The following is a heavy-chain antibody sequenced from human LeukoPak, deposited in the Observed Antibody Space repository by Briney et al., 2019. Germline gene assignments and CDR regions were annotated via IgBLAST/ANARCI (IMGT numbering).Heavy chain of an antibody. D-gene: IGHD3-22*01. Sequence: ASVKVSCKASGYTLTSYYMHWVRQAPGQGLEWMGIINPSGGSTSYAQKFQGRVTMTRDTSTSTVYMELSSLRSEDTAVYYCARVPSNSYDSSGYTLDYWGQGTLVTVSS. J-gene: IGHJ4*02. CDR1: GYTLTSYY. CDR2: INPSGGST. CDR3: ARVPSNSYDSSGYTLDY. V-gene: IGHV1-46*01.